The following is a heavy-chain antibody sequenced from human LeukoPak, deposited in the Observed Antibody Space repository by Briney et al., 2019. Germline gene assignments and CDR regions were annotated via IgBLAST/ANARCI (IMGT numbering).Heavy chain of an antibody. CDR2: ISCSGGST. D-gene: IGHD4-11*01. J-gene: IGHJ4*01. CDR1: GFTFSSYA. CDR3: AKGETTVTPFGGAY. V-gene: IGHV3-23*01. Sequence: TGGSLRLSCAASGFTFSSYAMSWVRQAPGKGLEWVSAISCSGGSTYYADSVKGRFTISRGNSKTTLYLQMNSLRAEDTAVYNCAKGETTVTPFGGAYCGPGTLVTLSS.